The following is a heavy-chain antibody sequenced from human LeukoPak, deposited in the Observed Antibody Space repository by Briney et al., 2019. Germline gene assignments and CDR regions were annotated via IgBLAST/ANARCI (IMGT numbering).Heavy chain of an antibody. CDR3: AIESRRYYYDSSGYYYNDY. CDR2: IYHSGST. V-gene: IGHV4-38-2*02. Sequence: SDTLSLTCAVSGYSISRGYYWGWLRQPPGKGLEWIGSIYHSGSTYYNPSLKSRFTISVDTSKNQFSLKLSSVTAADTAVYYCAIESRRYYYDSSGYYYNDYWGQGTLVTVSS. CDR1: GYSISRGYY. D-gene: IGHD3-22*01. J-gene: IGHJ4*02.